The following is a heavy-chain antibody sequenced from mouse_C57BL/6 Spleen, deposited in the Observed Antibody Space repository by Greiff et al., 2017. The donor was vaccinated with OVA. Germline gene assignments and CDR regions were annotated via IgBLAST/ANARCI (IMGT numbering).Heavy chain of an antibody. D-gene: IGHD1-1*02. CDR3: ARDRVATDWYFDV. CDR2: ISDGGSYT. V-gene: IGHV5-4*01. Sequence: DVMLVESGGGLVKPGGSLKLSCAASGFTFSSYAMSWVRQTPEKRLEWVATISDGGSYTYYPDNVKGRFTISRDNAKNNLYLQMSHLKSEDTAMYYCARDRVATDWYFDVWGTGTTVTVSS. J-gene: IGHJ1*03. CDR1: GFTFSSYA.